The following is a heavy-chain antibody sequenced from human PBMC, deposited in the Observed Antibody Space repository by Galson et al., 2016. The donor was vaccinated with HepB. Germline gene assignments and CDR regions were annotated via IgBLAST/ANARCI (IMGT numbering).Heavy chain of an antibody. J-gene: IGHJ4*02. CDR1: GFTFSSYW. CDR2: ISTDGRTA. Sequence: SLRLSCAASGFTFSSYWMHWVRQAPGKGLVWVSRISTDGRTANQADSVKGRFTISRENARNTVYLQMNSLTAEDTAVYYCGAFRGDSPGYGEYWSQGTLVTVSS. D-gene: IGHD5-18*01. V-gene: IGHV3-74*01. CDR3: GAFRGDSPGYGEY.